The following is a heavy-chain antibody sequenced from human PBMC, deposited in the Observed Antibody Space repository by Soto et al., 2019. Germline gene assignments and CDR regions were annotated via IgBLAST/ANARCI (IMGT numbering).Heavy chain of an antibody. V-gene: IGHV1-18*01. D-gene: IGHD2-21*02. CDR1: GYTFTSYG. J-gene: IGHJ3*02. CDR2: ISAYNGNT. Sequence: QVQLVQSGAELKKPGASVKVSCKASGYTFTSYGISWVRQAPGQGLEWMGWISAYNGNTNYAQKLQGRVTMTTDTSTSTAYMELRSLRSDETAVYYCARIMVLTSVGVDAFDIWGQGTMVTVSS. CDR3: ARIMVLTSVGVDAFDI.